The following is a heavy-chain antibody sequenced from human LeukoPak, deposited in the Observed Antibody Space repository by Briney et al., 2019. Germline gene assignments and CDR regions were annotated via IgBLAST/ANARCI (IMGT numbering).Heavy chain of an antibody. CDR1: GGTFSSYA. CDR3: ARDRDYDSSGYYPPRAGYYFDY. CDR2: IIPILGIA. J-gene: IGHJ4*02. V-gene: IGHV1-69*04. Sequence: ASVKVSCKASGGTFSSYAISWVRQAPGQGLEWMGRIIPILGIANYAQKFQGRVTITADKSTSTAYMELSSLRSEDTAVYYCARDRDYDSSGYYPPRAGYYFDYWGQGTLVTVSS. D-gene: IGHD3-22*01.